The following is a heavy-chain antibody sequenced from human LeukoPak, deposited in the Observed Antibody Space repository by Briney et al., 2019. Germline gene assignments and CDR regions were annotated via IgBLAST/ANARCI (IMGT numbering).Heavy chain of an antibody. J-gene: IGHJ4*02. Sequence: GGSLRLSCTVSGFSVSDNSMSWVRQAPGKGLEWVSFIYSGTTHYSGSVKGRFTISRDNSKNTLYLQMNSLRAEDTAVYYCAKDNAYSSGWLYYFDYWGQGTLVTVSS. D-gene: IGHD6-19*01. CDR3: AKDNAYSSGWLYYFDY. CDR1: GFSVSDNS. CDR2: IYSGTT. V-gene: IGHV3-53*01.